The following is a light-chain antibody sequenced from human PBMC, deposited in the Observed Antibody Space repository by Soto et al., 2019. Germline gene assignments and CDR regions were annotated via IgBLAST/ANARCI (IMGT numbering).Light chain of an antibody. CDR1: QSVSSY. J-gene: IGKJ5*01. Sequence: EIVLTQSPATLSLSPGERATISCLASQSVSSYLAWYQQKPGQAPRLLIYDASNRATGIPVRFSGSGSGTDFTLTISSLEPEDFAVYYCQQRSNWPPITFGHGTRLEIK. CDR2: DAS. CDR3: QQRSNWPPIT. V-gene: IGKV3-11*01.